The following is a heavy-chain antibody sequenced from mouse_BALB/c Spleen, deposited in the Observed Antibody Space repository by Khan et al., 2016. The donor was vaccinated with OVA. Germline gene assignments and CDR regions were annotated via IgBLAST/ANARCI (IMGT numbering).Heavy chain of an antibody. Sequence: QIQLVQSGPELKKPGETVKISCKASGYTLTNYGMNWVNQAPGKGLKWVGWINTYTEESISSDDFKGRFAFSLETSASTACLQIHILKYEDMATYACARAAYEEALDYWGQGSTVTVSS. J-gene: IGHJ4*01. CDR3: ARAAYEEALDY. V-gene: IGHV9-1*02. CDR2: INTYTEES. CDR1: GYTLTNYG. D-gene: IGHD1-1*01.